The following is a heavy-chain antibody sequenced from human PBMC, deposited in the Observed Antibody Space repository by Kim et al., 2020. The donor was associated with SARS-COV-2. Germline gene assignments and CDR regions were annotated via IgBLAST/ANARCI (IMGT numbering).Heavy chain of an antibody. J-gene: IGHJ4*02. CDR1: GGSISSGGYY. CDR2: IYYSGST. D-gene: IGHD5-12*01. V-gene: IGHV4-31*03. Sequence: SETLSLTCTVSGGSISSGGYYWSWIRQHPGKGLEWIGYIYYSGSTYYNPSLKSRVTISVDTSKNQFSLKLSSVTAADTAVYYCARGLVATILGGTYYFDYWGQGTLVTVSS. CDR3: ARGLVATILGGTYYFDY.